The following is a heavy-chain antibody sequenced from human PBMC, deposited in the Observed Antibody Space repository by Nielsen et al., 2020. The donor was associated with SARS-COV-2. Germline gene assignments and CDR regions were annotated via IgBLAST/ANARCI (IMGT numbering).Heavy chain of an antibody. V-gene: IGHV1-69*04. D-gene: IGHD4-23*01. J-gene: IGHJ6*02. CDR2: IIPILSLA. CDR1: GGIFSSYA. Sequence: SVKVSCKASGGIFSSYAISWVRQAPRQGLEWMGRIIPILSLANYTQKFQGRVTITADKSTSTAYMELSSLRSEDTAVYYCARGPYGGNAGPDYYGMDVWGQGTTVTVSS. CDR3: ARGPYGGNAGPDYYGMDV.